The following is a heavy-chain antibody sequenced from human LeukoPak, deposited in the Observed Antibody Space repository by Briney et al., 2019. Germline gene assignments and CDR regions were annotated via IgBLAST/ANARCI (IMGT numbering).Heavy chain of an antibody. CDR1: GYTFTSYY. D-gene: IGHD3-22*01. CDR3: AAHDVYYYDSSGYYAGSDY. J-gene: IGHJ4*02. V-gene: IGHV1-46*01. CDR2: INPSGGST. Sequence: EASVKVSCKASGYTFTSYYMHWVRRAPGQGLEWMGIINPSGGSTSYAQKFQGRVTMTRDMSTSTVYMELSSLRSEDTAVYYCAAHDVYYYDSSGYYAGSDYWGQGTLVTVSS.